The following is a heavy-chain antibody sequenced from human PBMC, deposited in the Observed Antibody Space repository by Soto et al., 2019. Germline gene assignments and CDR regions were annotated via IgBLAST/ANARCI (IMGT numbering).Heavy chain of an antibody. CDR3: ATGRVDTAIVNHYRLDV. D-gene: IGHD5-18*01. V-gene: IGHV1-24*01. J-gene: IGHJ6*02. CDR2: FDPEDGET. Sequence: ASVKVSCKVSGYTLTELSMHWVRQAPGKGLEWMGGFDPEDGETIYAQKFQGRVTMTEDTSTDTAYMELSSLRSEDTAVYYCATGRVDTAIVNHYRLDVPAQRTTVPVSS. CDR1: GYTLTELS.